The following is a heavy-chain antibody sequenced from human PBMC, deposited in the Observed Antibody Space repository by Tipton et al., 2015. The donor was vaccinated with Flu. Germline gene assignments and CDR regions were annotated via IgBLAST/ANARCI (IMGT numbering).Heavy chain of an antibody. CDR2: IKPDGSEK. D-gene: IGHD1/OR15-1a*01. CDR1: GFTFSSYW. J-gene: IGHJ6*02. V-gene: IGHV3-7*01. CDR3: ARAGNNYYGMDV. Sequence: GSLRLSCAASGFTFSSYWMNWVRQAPGKGLEWVANIKPDGSEKNYVDSVKGRFTISRDNVKNSLYLQLNSLRAGDTAVYYCARAGNNYYGMDVWGQGTTVTVPS.